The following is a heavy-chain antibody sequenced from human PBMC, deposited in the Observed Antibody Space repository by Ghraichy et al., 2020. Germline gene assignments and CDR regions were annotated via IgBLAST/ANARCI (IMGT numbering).Heavy chain of an antibody. V-gene: IGHV1-46*03. Sequence: ASVKVSCKASGYTFTSFYMHWVRQAPGQGLEWMGIINPSGGSTSYAQKFQGRVTMTRDTSTSTVYMELSSLRSEDTAVYYCARDPFPFRGHDYWGQGTLVTVSS. J-gene: IGHJ4*02. CDR3: ARDPFPFRGHDY. CDR2: INPSGGST. CDR1: GYTFTSFY.